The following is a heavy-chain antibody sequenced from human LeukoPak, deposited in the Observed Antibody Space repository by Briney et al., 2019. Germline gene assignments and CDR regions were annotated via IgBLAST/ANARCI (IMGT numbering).Heavy chain of an antibody. CDR2: MHYSGIT. V-gene: IGHV4-59*12. Sequence: SESLSLTCTVSGESMSGFYWNWIRQPPGKGLEWIGYMHYSGITNYNPSLKSRVTISIDTSKNQFSLKLSSVTASDTAVYYCARDDGGYFDYWGQGTLVTVSS. J-gene: IGHJ4*02. CDR1: GESMSGFY. CDR3: ARDDGGYFDY. D-gene: IGHD4-23*01.